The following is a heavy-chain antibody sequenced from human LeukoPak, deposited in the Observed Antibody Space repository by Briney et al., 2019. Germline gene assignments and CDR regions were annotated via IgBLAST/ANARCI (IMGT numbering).Heavy chain of an antibody. D-gene: IGHD3-10*01. CDR1: GFTFSSHS. CDR3: ARAGSHYYGSGSGFYFDY. J-gene: IGHJ4*02. Sequence: GGSLRLSCAASGFTFSSHSMNWVRQAPGKGLEWVSYIRSSSSTIYYADSVKGRFTISRDNAKDSLYLQMNSLRDEDTAVYYCARAGSHYYGSGSGFYFDYWGQGTLVTVSS. V-gene: IGHV3-48*02. CDR2: IRSSSSTI.